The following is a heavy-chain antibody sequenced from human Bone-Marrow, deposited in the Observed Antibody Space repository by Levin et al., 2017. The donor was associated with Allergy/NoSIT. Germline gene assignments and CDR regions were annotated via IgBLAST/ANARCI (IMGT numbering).Heavy chain of an antibody. CDR2: IYHSGST. CDR3: ARLTTVRGVNFDY. Sequence: SETLSLTCAVSGGSISSSNWWSWVRQPPGKGLAWIGEIYHSGSTNYNPSLKSRVTISVDKSKNQFSLNLGSVTAADTAVDYCARLTTVRGVNFDYWGQGTLVSVSS. D-gene: IGHD3-10*01. J-gene: IGHJ4*02. V-gene: IGHV4-4*02. CDR1: GGSISSSNW.